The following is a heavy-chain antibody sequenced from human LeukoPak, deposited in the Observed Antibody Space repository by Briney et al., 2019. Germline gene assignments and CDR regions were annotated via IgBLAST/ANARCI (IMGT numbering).Heavy chain of an antibody. CDR2: ISTYTGNT. V-gene: IGHV1-18*01. Sequence: ASVKVSCKASGYTFNNYGISWVRQAPGQGLEWMGWISTYTGNTNYAQKLQGRVTMTTDTSTSTAYMELRSLRSDDTAVYYCARDRLRFLEWLSTHSDYYYYMDVWGKGTTVTVSS. CDR1: GYTFNNYG. D-gene: IGHD3-3*01. J-gene: IGHJ6*03. CDR3: ARDRLRFLEWLSTHSDYYYYMDV.